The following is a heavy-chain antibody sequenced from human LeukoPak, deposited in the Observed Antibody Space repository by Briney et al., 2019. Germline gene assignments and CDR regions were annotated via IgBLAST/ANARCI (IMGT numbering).Heavy chain of an antibody. CDR3: ARHEYSGSYYGLSWFDP. D-gene: IGHD1-26*01. CDR2: IYYSGST. CDR1: GGSISSSGYY. V-gene: IGHV4-39*01. J-gene: IGHJ5*02. Sequence: SEALSLTCTVSGGSISSSGYYWRWIRQPPGKGLEWIASIYYSGSTYYNPSLKSRVTISVDTSKSQLSLKLSSLTAADTAVYYCARHEYSGSYYGLSWFDPWGQGTLVTVSS.